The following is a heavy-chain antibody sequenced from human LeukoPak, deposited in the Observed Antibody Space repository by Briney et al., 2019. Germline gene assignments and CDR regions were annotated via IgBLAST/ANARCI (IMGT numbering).Heavy chain of an antibody. D-gene: IGHD5-12*01. Sequence: PSETLSLTCTVSGGSNSSSSYYWGWIRQPPGKGLEWIGSIYYSGSTYYNPSLKSRVTISVDTSKNQFSLKLSSVTAADTAVYYCARVMRVATHFDYWGQGTLVTVSS. CDR2: IYYSGST. CDR3: ARVMRVATHFDY. J-gene: IGHJ4*02. V-gene: IGHV4-39*07. CDR1: GGSNSSSSYY.